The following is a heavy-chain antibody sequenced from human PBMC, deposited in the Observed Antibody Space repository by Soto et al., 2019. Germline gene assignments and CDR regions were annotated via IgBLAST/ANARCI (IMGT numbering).Heavy chain of an antibody. CDR3: ARDPQQWLTLWGENNWFDP. D-gene: IGHD6-19*01. V-gene: IGHV3-33*01. Sequence: PGGSLRLSCAASGFTFSSYGMHWVRQAPGKGLEWVAVIWYDGSNKYYADSVKGRFTISRDNSKNTLYLQMNSLRAEDTAVYYCARDPQQWLTLWGENNWFDPWGQGTLVTVSS. J-gene: IGHJ5*02. CDR2: IWYDGSNK. CDR1: GFTFSSYG.